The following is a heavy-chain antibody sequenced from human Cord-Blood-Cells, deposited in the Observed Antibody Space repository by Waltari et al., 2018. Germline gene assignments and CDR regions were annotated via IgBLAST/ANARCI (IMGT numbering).Heavy chain of an antibody. J-gene: IGHJ4*02. CDR1: GGSISSSSYY. V-gene: IGHV4-39*01. D-gene: IGHD6-6*01. CDR2: IYYSGST. CDR3: ARQAPHLDY. Sequence: QLQLQESGPGLVKPSETLSLTCTVSGGSISSSSYYWGWIRQPPGKGLEWIGSIYYSGSTYYNPSLKSRVTICVDTSKNQFSLKLSSVTAADTAVYYCARQAPHLDYWGQGTLVTVSS.